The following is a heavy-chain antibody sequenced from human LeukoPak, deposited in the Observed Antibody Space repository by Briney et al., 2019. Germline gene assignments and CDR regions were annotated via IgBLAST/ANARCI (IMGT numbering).Heavy chain of an antibody. CDR1: GFTFSSYS. D-gene: IGHD6-13*01. CDR3: ATLAYSSRANYGMDV. CDR2: ISSSSSYI. Sequence: PGGSLRLSCAASGFTFSSYSMNWVRQAPGKGLEWVSSISSSSSYIYYADSVKGRFTISRDNAKNSLYLQMNSLRAEDTAVYYCATLAYSSRANYGMDVWGQGTTVTVSS. V-gene: IGHV3-21*01. J-gene: IGHJ6*02.